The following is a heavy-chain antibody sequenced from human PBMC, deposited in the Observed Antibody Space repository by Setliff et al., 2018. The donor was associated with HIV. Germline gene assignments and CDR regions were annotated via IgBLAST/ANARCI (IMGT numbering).Heavy chain of an antibody. D-gene: IGHD3-3*01. Sequence: SETLSLTCTVSGGSISSGGYYWSWIRQHPGKGLEWIGYIHYSGNAYNNPSLNSRISISVDMSKNKFSLRLSSLTAADTAVYYCARGGLGVVTSFDSWGPGTLVTVSS. CDR1: GGSISSGGYY. V-gene: IGHV4-31*03. CDR3: ARGGLGVVTSFDS. CDR2: IHYSGNA. J-gene: IGHJ4*02.